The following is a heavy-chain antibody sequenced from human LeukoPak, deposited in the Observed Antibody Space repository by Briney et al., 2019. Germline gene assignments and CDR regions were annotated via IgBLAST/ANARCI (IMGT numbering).Heavy chain of an antibody. D-gene: IGHD3-3*01. Sequence: GGSLRLSCAASGFSVSSNHMSWVRQAPGKGLEWVSVIYTIGSTYYADSVKGRFTISRDNSKNTRYLQMNSLRAEDTAVYYCAREALSAHYDFWSGSFDYWGQGTRVTVSS. V-gene: IGHV3-53*01. CDR1: GFSVSSNH. J-gene: IGHJ4*02. CDR2: IYTIGST. CDR3: AREALSAHYDFWSGSFDY.